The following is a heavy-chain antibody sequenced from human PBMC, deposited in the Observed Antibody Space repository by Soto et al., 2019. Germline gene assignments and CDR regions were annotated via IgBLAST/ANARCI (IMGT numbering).Heavy chain of an antibody. CDR2: ISGSGGST. V-gene: IGHV3-23*01. CDR3: ARDNHSGYCSGGSCKPRYAFDI. J-gene: IGHJ3*02. Sequence: GGSLRLSCAASGFTFSSYAMSWVRQAPGKGLEWVSAISGSGGSTYYADSVKGRFTISRDNSKNTLYLQMNSLRAEDTAVYYCARDNHSGYCSGGSCKPRYAFDIWGQGTMVTVS. D-gene: IGHD2-15*01. CDR1: GFTFSSYA.